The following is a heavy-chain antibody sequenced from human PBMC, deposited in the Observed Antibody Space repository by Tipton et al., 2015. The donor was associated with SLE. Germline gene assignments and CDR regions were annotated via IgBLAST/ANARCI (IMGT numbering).Heavy chain of an antibody. Sequence: LRLSCTVSGGSINYYYWSWIRQPPGKGLECIGYIYPSGITNYNPSLKSRVTISADTSKNQFSLKLNSVTAADTAVYYCASGKRHLSRLFQLNWFDSWGQGTLVTVSS. CDR2: IYPSGIT. V-gene: IGHV4-4*09. CDR1: GGSINYYY. CDR3: ASGKRHLSRLFQLNWFDS. J-gene: IGHJ5*01. D-gene: IGHD2-2*01.